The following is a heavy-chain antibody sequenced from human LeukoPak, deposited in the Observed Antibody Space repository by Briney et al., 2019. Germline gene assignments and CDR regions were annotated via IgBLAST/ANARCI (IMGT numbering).Heavy chain of an antibody. D-gene: IGHD3-3*02. CDR1: GFTFSNYA. CDR3: AKRGISNSLTGEWFDP. CDR2: ISGSGSIT. J-gene: IGHJ5*02. Sequence: TGGSLRLSCTASGFTFSNYAMSWVRQAPGKGLEWVSSISGSGSITYYADSVRGRFSISRENSKNTPYLKMNSLRAEDTAVYYCAKRGISNSLTGEWFDPWGQGTLVTVSS. V-gene: IGHV3-23*01.